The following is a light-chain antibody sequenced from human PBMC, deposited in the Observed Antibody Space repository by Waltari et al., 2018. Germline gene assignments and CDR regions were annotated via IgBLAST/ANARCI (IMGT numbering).Light chain of an antibody. CDR2: ASS. Sequence: IVMTQSPGTLSLSTGGRATLSCRASQNIAHYLAWYQQNPGQAPRRLLYASSTRAAGIPDRCSGSGSGADFSLTITRLEPDDFAVYYCQHHFRLPATFGRGTKVE. CDR3: QHHFRLPAT. J-gene: IGKJ4*02. CDR1: QNIAHY. V-gene: IGKV3-20*01.